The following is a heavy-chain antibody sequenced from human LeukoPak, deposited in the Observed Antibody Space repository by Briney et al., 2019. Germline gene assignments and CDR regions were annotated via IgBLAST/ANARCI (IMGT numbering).Heavy chain of an antibody. CDR1: GGSISSYY. Sequence: SETLSLTCNVSGGSISSYYWSWIRQPPGKGLEWIGYMYYSGNTNYNPSLKSRVTTSVYSSKNQFSLKLSSVTAADTAVYYCARHTLVGARNAFDIWGQGTMVTVSS. J-gene: IGHJ3*02. CDR3: ARHTLVGARNAFDI. D-gene: IGHD1-26*01. V-gene: IGHV4-59*08. CDR2: MYYSGNT.